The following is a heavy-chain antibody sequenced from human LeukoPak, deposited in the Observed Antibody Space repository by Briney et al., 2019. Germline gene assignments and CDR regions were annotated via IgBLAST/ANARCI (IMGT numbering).Heavy chain of an antibody. CDR2: IYYSGST. CDR1: GGSISSGGYY. CDR3: ARGVAAPQGHFDY. Sequence: SSQTLSLTCTVSGGSISSGGYYWSWIRQHPGKGLEGIGYIYYSGSTYYNPSPKSRVTLSVHTSKNQFSLKLSSVTAADTAVYYCARGVAAPQGHFDYWGQGTLVTVSS. V-gene: IGHV4-31*03. D-gene: IGHD3-3*01. J-gene: IGHJ4*02.